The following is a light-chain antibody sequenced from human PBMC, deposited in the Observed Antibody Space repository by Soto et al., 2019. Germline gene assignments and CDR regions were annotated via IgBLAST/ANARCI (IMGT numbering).Light chain of an antibody. J-gene: IGKJ1*01. CDR1: QSVSSN. CDR3: QQYNNWPWT. Sequence: EIVMTQSPATLSVSPGERATLSCRASQSVSSNLPWYQQKPGQAPRHLIYVASTRATGIPARFSGSGSGTEFTLTISRLQSEDFSVYYCQQYNNWPWTFGQGTKVEIK. V-gene: IGKV3-15*01. CDR2: VAS.